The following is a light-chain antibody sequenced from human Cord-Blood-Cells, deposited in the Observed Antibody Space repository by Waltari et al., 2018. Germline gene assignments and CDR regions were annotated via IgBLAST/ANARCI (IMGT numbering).Light chain of an antibody. V-gene: IGKV2-28*01. J-gene: IGKJ4*01. CDR3: MQALQTPLT. CDR2: LGS. Sequence: DIVMTQSPLSLPVNHGEPASISCRSSQSLLHSNGYNYLDWYLQKPGQSPQLLIYLGSNRASGVPDRFSGSGSGIDFTLKISGVEAEDVGVYYCMQALQTPLTFGGGTKVEIK. CDR1: QSLLHSNGYNY.